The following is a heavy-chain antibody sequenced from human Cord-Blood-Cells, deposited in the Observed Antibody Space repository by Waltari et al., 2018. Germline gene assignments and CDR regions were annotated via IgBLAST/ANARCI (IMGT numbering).Heavy chain of an antibody. V-gene: IGHV1-2*02. J-gene: IGHJ4*02. CDR3: AREIDSGYDFDY. CDR1: GYTFTGYY. D-gene: IGHD5-12*01. Sequence: QVQLVQSGAEVKKPGASVKVSCKASGYTFTGYYMPWVRQAPGQGLEWMGWINPNSGDTNYAQKFQGRVTMTRDTSISTAYMELSRLRSDDTAVYYCAREIDSGYDFDYWGQGTLVTVSS. CDR2: INPNSGDT.